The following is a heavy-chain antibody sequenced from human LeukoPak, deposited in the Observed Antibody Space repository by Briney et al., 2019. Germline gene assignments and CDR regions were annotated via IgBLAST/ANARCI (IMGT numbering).Heavy chain of an antibody. CDR1: GGSISSGGYS. CDR2: IYHSGST. Sequence: SQTLSLTCAVSGGSISSGGYSWTWIRQPPGKGLEWIGYIYHSGSTYYNPSLKSRVTISVDRSKNQFSLKLSSVTAADTAVYYCARGGSYYFDYWGQGTLVTVSS. D-gene: IGHD1-26*01. V-gene: IGHV4-30-2*01. J-gene: IGHJ4*02. CDR3: ARGGSYYFDY.